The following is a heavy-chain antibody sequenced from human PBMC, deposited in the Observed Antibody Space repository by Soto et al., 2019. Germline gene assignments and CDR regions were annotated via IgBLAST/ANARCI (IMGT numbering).Heavy chain of an antibody. V-gene: IGHV4-59*08. J-gene: IGHJ4*02. D-gene: IGHD4-4*01. CDR3: ARGPYTVTFDY. CDR2: IYYSGST. CDR1: GGSISPYY. Sequence: SETLSLTCTVSGGSISPYYWSWIRQPPGKGLEWIGYIYYSGSTTYNPSLKSRVNISVDTSQNQFSLNLSSVTAADTAVYYCARGPYTVTFDYWGQGTLVTVSS.